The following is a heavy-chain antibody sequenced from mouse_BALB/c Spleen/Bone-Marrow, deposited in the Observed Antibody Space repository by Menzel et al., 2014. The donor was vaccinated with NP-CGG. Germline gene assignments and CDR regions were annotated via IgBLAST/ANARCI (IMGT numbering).Heavy chain of an antibody. J-gene: IGHJ2*01. CDR1: GFTFTDYY. CDR3: ARALIVFDY. Sequence: EVQGVESGGGLVQPGGSLRLSCATSGFTFTDYYMSWVRQPPGKALEWLGFIRNKASGYTTEYSASVKGRFAISGDNSQSILYLQMNTLRAEDSATYYCARALIVFDYWGQGTTLTVSS. CDR2: IRNKASGYTT. V-gene: IGHV7-3*02.